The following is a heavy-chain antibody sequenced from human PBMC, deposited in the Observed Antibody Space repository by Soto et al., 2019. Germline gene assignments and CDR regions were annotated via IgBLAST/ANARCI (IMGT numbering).Heavy chain of an antibody. CDR1: GGTFSSYA. CDR3: ARVEDSYYYDSPFDP. Sequence: SVKVSCKASGGTFSSYAISWVRQAPGQGLEWMGGLIPIFGIPNYAQKFQGRVTITADESTSTSYMELSSLRSEDTAVYYCARVEDSYYYDSPFDPWGQGTLVTVSS. CDR2: LIPIFGIP. V-gene: IGHV1-69*13. D-gene: IGHD3-22*01. J-gene: IGHJ5*02.